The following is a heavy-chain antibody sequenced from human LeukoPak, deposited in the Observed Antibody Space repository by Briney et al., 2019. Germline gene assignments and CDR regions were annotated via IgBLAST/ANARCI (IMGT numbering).Heavy chain of an antibody. CDR2: IYNSGST. CDR1: GGSISSYY. CDR3: ARGVVAAAGRTFDF. Sequence: SETLSLTCTVSGGSISSYYWSWIRQPPGKGPEWLGYIYNSGSTSYNPSLKSRVTISLDTSQNQFSLKLSSLTAADTAVYYCARGVVAAAGRTFDFWGQGTLVTVSS. V-gene: IGHV4-59*01. J-gene: IGHJ4*02. D-gene: IGHD6-13*01.